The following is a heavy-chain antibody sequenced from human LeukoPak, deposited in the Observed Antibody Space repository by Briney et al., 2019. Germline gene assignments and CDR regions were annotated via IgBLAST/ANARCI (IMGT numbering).Heavy chain of an antibody. CDR3: ARDPRGYSGYQPSL. Sequence: GGSLRLSCAASGFTVISNYMSWVLQAPGKGLEWVSVTYNDGITYYADSVQGRFTISRDNSKNTVFLQMNSLRAEDTAVYYCARDPRGYSGYQPSLWGQGTLVTVYS. D-gene: IGHD5-12*01. V-gene: IGHV3-66*01. J-gene: IGHJ1*01. CDR2: TYNDGIT. CDR1: GFTVISNY.